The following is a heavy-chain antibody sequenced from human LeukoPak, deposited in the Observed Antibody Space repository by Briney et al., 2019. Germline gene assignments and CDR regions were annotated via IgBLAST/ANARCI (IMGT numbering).Heavy chain of an antibody. J-gene: IGHJ5*02. CDR3: ARDPYCSGCSCYLNCFDP. CDR2: IYSSGST. D-gene: IGHD2-15*01. V-gene: IGHV4-4*07. CDR1: GGPLSCYF. Sequence: SEALSHTCSVSGGPLSCYFRSWIRQPAAKGLEWIGRIYSSGSTNYNPSLQSRVSMSVDTPNNQLALQLNAVSAADTAVYYWARDPYCSGCSCYLNCFDPWGQGTLVTVSS.